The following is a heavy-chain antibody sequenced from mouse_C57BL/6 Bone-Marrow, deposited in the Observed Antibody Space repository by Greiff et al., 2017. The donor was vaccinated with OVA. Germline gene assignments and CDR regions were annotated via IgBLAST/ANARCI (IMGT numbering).Heavy chain of an antibody. CDR1: GYTFTSYG. CDR2: IYPRSGNT. V-gene: IGHV1-81*01. J-gene: IGHJ2*01. CDR3: ARNYYSNYHY. Sequence: QVHVKQSGAELARPGASVKLSCKASGYTFTSYGISWVKQRTGQGLEWIGEIYPRSGNTYYNEKFKGKATLTADKSSSTAYMELRSLTSEDSAVYFCARNYYSNYHYWGQGTTLTVSS. D-gene: IGHD2-5*01.